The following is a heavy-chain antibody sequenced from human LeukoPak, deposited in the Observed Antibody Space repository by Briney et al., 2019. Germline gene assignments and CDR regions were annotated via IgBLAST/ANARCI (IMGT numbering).Heavy chain of an antibody. CDR2: IKGDGSGT. Sequence: GGSLRLSCAASGFMFSSYWMQWVRQAPGKGLVWLSRIKGDGSGTNYADSVKGRFIISRDNAKNTLSLQMNSPRVEDTAVYYCVRPYDSSGYQWNDAFDIWGQGTMVTVS. V-gene: IGHV3-74*01. D-gene: IGHD3-22*01. CDR3: VRPYDSSGYQWNDAFDI. CDR1: GFMFSSYW. J-gene: IGHJ3*02.